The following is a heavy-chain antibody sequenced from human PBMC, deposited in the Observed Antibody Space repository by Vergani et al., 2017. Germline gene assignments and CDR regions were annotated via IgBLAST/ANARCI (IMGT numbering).Heavy chain of an antibody. CDR3: ARGRVSNGMDV. J-gene: IGHJ6*03. V-gene: IGHV4-34*01. D-gene: IGHD2-8*01. CDR2: INHSGST. CDR1: GGSFSGYY. Sequence: QVQLQESGPGLVKPSETLSLTCAVYGGSFSGYYWSWIRQPPGKGLEWIGEINHSGSTNYNPSLKSRVTISVDTSKNQFSLKLSSVTAADTAVYYCARGRVSNGMDVWGKGTTVTVSS.